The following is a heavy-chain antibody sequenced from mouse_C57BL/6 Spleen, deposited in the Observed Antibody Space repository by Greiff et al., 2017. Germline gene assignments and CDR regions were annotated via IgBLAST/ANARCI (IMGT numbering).Heavy chain of an antibody. D-gene: IGHD2-2*01. V-gene: IGHV1-55*01. CDR1: GYTFTSYW. CDR2: IYPGSGST. J-gene: IGHJ4*01. Sequence: VQLQQPGAELVKPGASVKMSCKASGYTFTSYWITWVKQRPGQGLEWIGDIYPGSGSTNYNEKFKSKATLTVDTSSSTAYMQLSSLTSEDSSVYYCANYGYDDAMDYWGQGTSVTVSS. CDR3: ANYGYDDAMDY.